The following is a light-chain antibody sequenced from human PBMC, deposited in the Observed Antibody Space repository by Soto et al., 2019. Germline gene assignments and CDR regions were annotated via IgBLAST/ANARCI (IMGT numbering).Light chain of an antibody. CDR2: EDS. J-gene: IGLJ1*01. V-gene: IGLV2-23*01. CDR3: CSYAGSSTYV. Sequence: QSALTQPASVSGSPGQSITISCTGTSSDVGSYNLVSWYQQYPGTAPKLMIYEDSKRPSGVSNRFSGSKSGNTASLTISGLQTEDEAYYYCCSYAGSSTYVFGTGTKLTVL. CDR1: SSDVGSYNL.